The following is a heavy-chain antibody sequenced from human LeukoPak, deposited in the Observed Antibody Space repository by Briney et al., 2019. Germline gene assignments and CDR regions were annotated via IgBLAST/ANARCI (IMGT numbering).Heavy chain of an antibody. CDR3: ARGLIAAALLFDY. D-gene: IGHD6-13*01. Sequence: SETLSLTCTVSGGSISSGSYYWSWIRQPAGKGLEWIGRIYTSGSTNYNPSLKSRVTISVDTSKNQFSLKLSSVTAADTAVYYCARGLIAAALLFDYWGQGTLVTVSS. CDR2: IYTSGST. J-gene: IGHJ4*02. CDR1: GGSISSGSYY. V-gene: IGHV4-61*02.